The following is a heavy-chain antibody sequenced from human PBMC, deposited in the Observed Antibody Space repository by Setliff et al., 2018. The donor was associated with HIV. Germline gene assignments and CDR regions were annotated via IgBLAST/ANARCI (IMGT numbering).Heavy chain of an antibody. CDR3: ARQGLTMNRGVPAPILDYFDY. V-gene: IGHV4-39*01. CDR1: GGSIVSSSSY. D-gene: IGHD3-10*01. J-gene: IGHJ4*02. CDR2: MYYRGTT. Sequence: KTSETLSLTCTVSGGSIVSSSSYWGWIRQPPGKGLEWIGTMYYRGTTYNNPSLKSRVTFSADTSKNQFSLNLNSVTATDTAVYYCARQGLTMNRGVPAPILDYFDYWGPGILVTVSS.